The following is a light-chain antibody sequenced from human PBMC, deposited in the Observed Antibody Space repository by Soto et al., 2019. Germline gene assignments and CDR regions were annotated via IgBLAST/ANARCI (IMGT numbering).Light chain of an antibody. CDR2: AAS. J-gene: IGKJ1*01. CDR3: QQYNSYSWT. CDR1: QSISSD. V-gene: IGKV1-5*01. Sequence: DIQMTQSPSSLSASVADRVTITCRTSQSISSDLNWYQQKAGKAPKLLIYAASSLESGVPSRFSGSGSGTEFTLTISGLQPDDFATYYCQQYNSYSWTFGQGTKGDIK.